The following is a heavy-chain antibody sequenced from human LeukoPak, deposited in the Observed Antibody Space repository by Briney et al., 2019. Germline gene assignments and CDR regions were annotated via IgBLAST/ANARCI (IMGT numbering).Heavy chain of an antibody. V-gene: IGHV4-59*08. J-gene: IGHJ4*02. D-gene: IGHD3-3*01. Sequence: PSETLSLTCTVSGGSISSYYWSWIRQPPGKGLEWIGYISYSGTTNYNPSFKSRVTISADTSKSQFSLNLSSLTVADTAIYYCARLRSGYYYYFDFWGQGTLVTVSS. CDR3: ARLRSGYYYYFDF. CDR2: ISYSGTT. CDR1: GGSISSYY.